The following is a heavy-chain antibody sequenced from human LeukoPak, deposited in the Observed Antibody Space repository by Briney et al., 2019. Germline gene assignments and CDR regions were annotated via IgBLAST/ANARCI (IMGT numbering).Heavy chain of an antibody. CDR2: ISSSGSTI. J-gene: IGHJ6*02. CDR1: GFTFSDYY. Sequence: PGGSLRLSCAASGFTFSDYYMSWIRQAPGKGLEWVSYISSSGSTIYYADSVKGRFTISRDNAKNSLYLQMNSLRAEDTAVYYCARGVSVGRRDYYYGMDVWGQGTLVTVSS. CDR3: ARGVSVGRRDYYYGMDV. V-gene: IGHV3-11*01. D-gene: IGHD2-8*01.